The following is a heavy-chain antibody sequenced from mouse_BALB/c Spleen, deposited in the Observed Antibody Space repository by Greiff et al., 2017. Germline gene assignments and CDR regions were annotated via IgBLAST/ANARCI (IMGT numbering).Heavy chain of an antibody. D-gene: IGHD2-1*01. Sequence: VHVKQSGPELVKPGASVKIPCKASGYTFTDYNMDWVKQSHGKSLEWIGDINPNNGGTIYNQKFKGKATLTVDKSSSTAYMELRSLTSEDTAVYYCARHGNYVDAMDYWGQGTSVTVSS. CDR2: INPNNGGT. CDR1: GYTFTDYN. V-gene: IGHV1-18*01. CDR3: ARHGNYVDAMDY. J-gene: IGHJ4*01.